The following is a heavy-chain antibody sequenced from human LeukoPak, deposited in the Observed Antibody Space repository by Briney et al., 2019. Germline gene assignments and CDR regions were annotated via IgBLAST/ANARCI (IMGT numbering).Heavy chain of an antibody. CDR1: GYSISSGYY. J-gene: IGHJ4*02. CDR3: ARVTGYMTEDYFDY. V-gene: IGHV4-38-2*02. Sequence: SETLSLTCTVSGYSISSGYYWGWIRQPPGKGLEWIGSIYHSGSTYYNPSLKSRVTISVDTSKNQFSLKLSSVTAADTAVYYCARVTGYMTEDYFDYWGQGTLITVSS. CDR2: IYHSGST. D-gene: IGHD6-13*01.